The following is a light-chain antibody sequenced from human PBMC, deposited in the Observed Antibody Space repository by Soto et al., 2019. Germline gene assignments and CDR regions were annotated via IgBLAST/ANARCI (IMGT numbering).Light chain of an antibody. J-gene: IGKJ1*01. V-gene: IGKV1-9*01. CDR2: DAA. CDR3: QQLNGSPWT. Sequence: IQLTQSPSSLSASVGDRVTITFRASPAIASFLAWYQQKPGTAPKLLIYDAATLQSGVPSRFSGSRSGTEYTLTIGSLQPEDFATYYCQQLNGSPWTFGQGTKVDIK. CDR1: PAIASF.